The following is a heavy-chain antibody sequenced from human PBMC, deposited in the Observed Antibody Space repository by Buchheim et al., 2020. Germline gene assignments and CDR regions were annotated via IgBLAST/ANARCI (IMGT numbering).Heavy chain of an antibody. D-gene: IGHD6-19*01. Sequence: QVHLVQSGAEVQKPGASVKISCKASGYPFNTYALHWVRQAPGQRLEWMGWINSDNGDTKYSQKFQGRVTFTRDKSAITVYMELRSLTSEDAAVYFCARDASRVTVSGSMHYFDYWGQGS. V-gene: IGHV1-3*01. CDR3: ARDASRVTVSGSMHYFDY. CDR2: INSDNGDT. J-gene: IGHJ4*02. CDR1: GYPFNTYA.